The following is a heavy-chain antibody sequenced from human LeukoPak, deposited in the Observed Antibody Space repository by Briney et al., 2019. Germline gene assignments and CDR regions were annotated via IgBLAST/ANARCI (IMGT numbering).Heavy chain of an antibody. J-gene: IGHJ4*02. CDR2: IWYDGSNK. CDR3: ARDGRQPNYFDY. Sequence: GGSLRLSCAASGFTFSSYGMHWVRQAPGKGLEWVAVIWYDGSNKYYADSVKGRFTISRDNSKNTLYPQMNSLRAEDTAVYYCARDGRQPNYFDYWGQGTLVTVSS. V-gene: IGHV3-33*01. D-gene: IGHD6-13*01. CDR1: GFTFSSYG.